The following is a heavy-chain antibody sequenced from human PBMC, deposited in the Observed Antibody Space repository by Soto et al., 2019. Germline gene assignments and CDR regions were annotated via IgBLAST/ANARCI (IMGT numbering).Heavy chain of an antibody. CDR2: ISFDGTTK. CDR3: VNDSTYYCISVPRADLDR. D-gene: IGHD3-10*01. J-gene: IGHJ5*02. V-gene: IGHV3-30*18. Sequence: IRTAPSKGLEGLALISFDGTTKLYADSVKGRFTISRDNSKNTLFLQMNGLRVEDTAVYSCVNDSTYYCISVPRADLDRRGNRTPVTVS.